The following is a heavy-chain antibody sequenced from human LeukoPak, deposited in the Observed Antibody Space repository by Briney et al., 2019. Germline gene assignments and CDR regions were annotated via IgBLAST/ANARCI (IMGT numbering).Heavy chain of an antibody. J-gene: IGHJ4*02. CDR2: ISSSSSYI. V-gene: IGHV3-21*04. Sequence: GGSLRLPCAASGFTFSSYSMNWVRQAPGKGLEWVSSISSSSSYIYYADSVKGRFTISRDNAKNSLYLQMNSLRAEDTALYYCARNGIAAAGTLYYFDYWGQGTLVTVSS. CDR1: GFTFSSYS. D-gene: IGHD6-13*01. CDR3: ARNGIAAAGTLYYFDY.